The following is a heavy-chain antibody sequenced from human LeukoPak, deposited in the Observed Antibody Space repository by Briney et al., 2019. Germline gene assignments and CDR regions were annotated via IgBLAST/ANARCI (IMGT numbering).Heavy chain of an antibody. D-gene: IGHD3-3*01. CDR1: GGTFSSYA. V-gene: IGHV1-69*05. CDR2: IIPIFGTA. J-gene: IGHJ6*03. Sequence: GASVKVSCKASGGTFSSYAISWVRQAPGQGLEWMGGIIPIFGTANYAQKFQGRVTITTDESTSTAYMELSSLRSEDTAVYYCARDSFLRFLRGSGPEGYYYYYMDVWGKGTTVTVSS. CDR3: ARDSFLRFLRGSGPEGYYYYYMDV.